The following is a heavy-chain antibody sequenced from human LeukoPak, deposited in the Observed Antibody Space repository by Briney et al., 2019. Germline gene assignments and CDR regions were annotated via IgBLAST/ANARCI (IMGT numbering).Heavy chain of an antibody. CDR3: ARYYGSGSYFHY. Sequence: PGGSLRLSCAASGFTFSDYYMSWVREAPGEGLEWVSYISISRSEKNNADSVKGRVTISRDNAKNSLYLQMNSLRAEDTAVYYCARYYGSGSYFHYWGQGTLVTVSS. CDR1: GFTFSDYY. CDR2: ISISRSEK. V-gene: IGHV3-11*06. J-gene: IGHJ4*02. D-gene: IGHD3-10*01.